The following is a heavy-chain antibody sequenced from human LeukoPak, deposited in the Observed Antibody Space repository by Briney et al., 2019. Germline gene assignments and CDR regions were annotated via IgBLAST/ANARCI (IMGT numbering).Heavy chain of an antibody. CDR1: GFTFSSYA. V-gene: IGHV3-23*01. CDR3: AMGPYYYDSSGYYY. CDR2: ISGSGESK. J-gene: IGHJ4*02. Sequence: PGGSLRLSCAAAGFTFSSYAMHWVRQVAGKGLEWVSGISGSGESKFYADSVKGRFTVSRDNSKNTLYLQMNSLRAEDTAVYYCAMGPYYYDSSGYYYWGQGTLVTVSS. D-gene: IGHD3-22*01.